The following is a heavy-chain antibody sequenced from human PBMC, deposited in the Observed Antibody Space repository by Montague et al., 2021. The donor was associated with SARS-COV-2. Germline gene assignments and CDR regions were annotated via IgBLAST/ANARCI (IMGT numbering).Heavy chain of an antibody. CDR2: IHHGGST. J-gene: IGHJ6*03. Sequence: SETLSLTCAVHGGSFSTYSWNWIRQPPGKGLEWIGEIHHGGSTNYNPSLKSRVTISADTSKNQFSLKLTFVAAADTAVYYCARLGDGVVPSPILGVGPYYSYSSWDVGAKVPRSPSP. CDR1: GGSFSTYS. V-gene: IGHV4-34*01. CDR3: ARLGDGVVPSPILGVGPYYSYSSWDV. D-gene: IGHD3-10*01.